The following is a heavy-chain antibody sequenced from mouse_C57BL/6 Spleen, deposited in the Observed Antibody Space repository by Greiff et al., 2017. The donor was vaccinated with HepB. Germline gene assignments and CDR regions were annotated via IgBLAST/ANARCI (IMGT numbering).Heavy chain of an antibody. D-gene: IGHD1-1*01. CDR2: IWSGGST. CDR3: ARTLTTVVEDWYFDV. CDR1: GFSLTSYG. Sequence: VQLVESGPGLVQPSQSLSITCTVSGFSLTSYGVHWVRQSPGKGLEWLGVIWSGGSTDYNAAFISRLSISKDNSKSQVFFKMNSLQADDTAIYYCARTLTTVVEDWYFDVWGTGTTVTVSS. V-gene: IGHV2-2*01. J-gene: IGHJ1*03.